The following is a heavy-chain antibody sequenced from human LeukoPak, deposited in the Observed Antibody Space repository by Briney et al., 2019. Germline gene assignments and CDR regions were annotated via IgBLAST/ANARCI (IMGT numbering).Heavy chain of an antibody. V-gene: IGHV4-34*01. J-gene: IGHJ4*02. CDR2: INHSGST. Sequence: SETLSLTCAVYGGSFSGYYWSWIRQPPGKGLEWIGEINHSGSTNYNPSLKSRVTISVDTSKNQFSLKLGSVTAADTAVYYCARGGAGVGATTDDFDYWGQGTLVTVSS. CDR3: ARGGAGVGATTDDFDY. D-gene: IGHD1-26*01. CDR1: GGSFSGYY.